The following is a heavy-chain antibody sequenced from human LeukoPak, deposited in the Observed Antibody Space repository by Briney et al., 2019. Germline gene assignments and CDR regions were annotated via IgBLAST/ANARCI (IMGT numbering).Heavy chain of an antibody. Sequence: PGGSLRLSCAASGFTFSDYDMHWVRQATGKGLEWVSAIGTAGDTYYTGSVKARFTISRENANNSLYLQMNSLRAGDTAVYYCVRVAKERVGGVYYFDYWGQGTPVTVSS. V-gene: IGHV3-13*01. CDR2: IGTAGDT. J-gene: IGHJ4*02. CDR3: VRVAKERVGGVYYFDY. CDR1: GFTFSDYD. D-gene: IGHD1-1*01.